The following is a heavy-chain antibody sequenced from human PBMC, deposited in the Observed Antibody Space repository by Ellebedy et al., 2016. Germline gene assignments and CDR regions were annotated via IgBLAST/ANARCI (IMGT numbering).Heavy chain of an antibody. CDR1: HFPFNTYY. CDR2: INQHGSEK. D-gene: IGHD3-10*01. Sequence: GGSLRLSXTASHFPFNTYYMSWVRQAPGKGLEWVANINQHGSEKYYVDSVKGRFTISRDNAKNSLYLQMDSLRAEDTAVYYCARDLVTMALRFYYFGMDVWGQGTTVTVSS. CDR3: ARDLVTMALRFYYFGMDV. J-gene: IGHJ6*02. V-gene: IGHV3-7*01.